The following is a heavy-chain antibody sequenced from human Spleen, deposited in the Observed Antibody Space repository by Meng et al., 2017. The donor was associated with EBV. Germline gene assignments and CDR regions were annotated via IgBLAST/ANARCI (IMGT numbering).Heavy chain of an antibody. V-gene: IGHV4-39*01. D-gene: IGHD3-16*01. J-gene: IGHJ4*02. CDR2: IYYSGST. CDR1: GGYIRSSTSY. Sequence: LLESGPSLPRPSEPLSPTFAVFGGYIRSSTSYWAWIRQPPGKGLEWIGSIYYSGSTNFNPALESRFTISVDTSKNQFSLKLSSVTAADTAVYYCARRGGVDYWGQGTLVTVSS. CDR3: ARRGGVDY.